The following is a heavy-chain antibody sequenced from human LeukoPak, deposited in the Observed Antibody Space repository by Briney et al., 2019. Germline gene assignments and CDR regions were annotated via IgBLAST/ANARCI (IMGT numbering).Heavy chain of an antibody. J-gene: IGHJ5*02. CDR2: ISSSSSYI. D-gene: IGHD6-13*01. V-gene: IGHV3-21*01. Sequence: GGSLRLSCAASGFTFSSYSMNWVRQAPGKGLEWVSSISSSSSYIYYADSVKGRFTISRDNAKNSLYLQMNSLRAEDTAVYYCARETAAAGNWFVPWGQGTLVTVSS. CDR3: ARETAAAGNWFVP. CDR1: GFTFSSYS.